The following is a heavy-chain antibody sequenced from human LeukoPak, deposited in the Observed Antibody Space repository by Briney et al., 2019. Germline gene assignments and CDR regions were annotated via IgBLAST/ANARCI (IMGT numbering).Heavy chain of an antibody. CDR2: ISSSSSYI. CDR3: ARDRGGTIFGVVIPNTYFDY. V-gene: IGHV3-21*01. J-gene: IGHJ4*02. D-gene: IGHD3-3*01. CDR1: GFTFSSYS. Sequence: PGGSLRLSCAASGFTFSSYSMNWVRQAPGKGLEWVSSISSSSSYIYYADSVKGRFTISRDNAKNSLYLQMNSLRAEDTAVYYCARDRGGTIFGVVIPNTYFDYWGQGTLVTVSS.